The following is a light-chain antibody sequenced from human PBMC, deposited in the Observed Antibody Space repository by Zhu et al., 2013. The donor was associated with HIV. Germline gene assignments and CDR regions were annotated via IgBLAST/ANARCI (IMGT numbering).Light chain of an antibody. V-gene: IGKV3-20*01. CDR3: QQYGSSPRT. CDR2: GAS. Sequence: EIVLTQSPATLSLSPGERATLSCRASQSVGSYLAWYQQKPGQAPRLLIYGASSRATGIPDRFSGSGSGTDFTLTISRLEPEDFAVYYCQQYGSSPRTFGQGTKVEIK. J-gene: IGKJ1*01. CDR1: QSVGSY.